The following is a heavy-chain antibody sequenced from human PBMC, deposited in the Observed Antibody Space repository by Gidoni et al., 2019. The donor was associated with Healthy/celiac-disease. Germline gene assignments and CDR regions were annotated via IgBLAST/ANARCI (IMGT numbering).Heavy chain of an antibody. Sequence: QLQLQESGPGLVTPSETLSLTCTVSGGSISSSSYYWGWIRQPPGKGLEWIGSIYYSGSTYYNPSLKSRVTISVDTSKNQFSLKLSSVTAADTAVYYCARHKGYYGSGSSPYYFDYWGQGTLVTVSS. J-gene: IGHJ4*02. CDR3: ARHKGYYGSGSSPYYFDY. D-gene: IGHD3-10*01. CDR1: GGSISSSSYY. V-gene: IGHV4-39*01. CDR2: IYYSGST.